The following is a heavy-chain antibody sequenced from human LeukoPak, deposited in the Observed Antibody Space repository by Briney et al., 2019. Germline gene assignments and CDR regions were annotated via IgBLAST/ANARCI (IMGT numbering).Heavy chain of an antibody. D-gene: IGHD5-18*01. V-gene: IGHV3-23*01. CDR3: AKESGYSYGYTYYYYGLDV. J-gene: IGHJ6*02. CDR2: ISGSGYTT. CDR1: GFTFDNYA. Sequence: PGGSLRLSCAASGFTFDNYAMTWVRQAPGRGLEWISTISGSGYTTYYADSVKGRFTISRDNSKNTLYLQMNSLRAEDTAVYYCAKESGYSYGYTYYYYGLDVWGQGTTVTVSS.